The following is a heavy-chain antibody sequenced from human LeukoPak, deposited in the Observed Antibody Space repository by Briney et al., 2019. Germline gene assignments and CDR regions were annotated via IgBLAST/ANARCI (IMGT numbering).Heavy chain of an antibody. CDR2: IYHSGST. J-gene: IGHJ4*02. CDR3: ARDRHDSSGSVLDY. D-gene: IGHD3-22*01. CDR1: GGSISSGGYS. Sequence: PSETLSLTCAVSGGSISSGGYSWSWIRQPPGKGLEWIGYIYHSGSTYYNPSLKSRVTISVDRSKNQFSLKLSSVTAADTAVYYCARDRHDSSGSVLDYWGQGTLVTVSS. V-gene: IGHV4-30-2*01.